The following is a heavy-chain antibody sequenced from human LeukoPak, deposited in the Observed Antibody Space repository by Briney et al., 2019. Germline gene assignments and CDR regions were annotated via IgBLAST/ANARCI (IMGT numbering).Heavy chain of an antibody. CDR1: GFTLNNYA. Sequence: PGGSLRLSCAASGFTLNNYAMSWVRQAPGKGLEWVSATSSSDAGTYYADSVKGRFTISRDNSKNTLYLQMNSLRAEDTAVYYCAKDRVEYDLWSGYYSPFDYWGQGTLVTVSS. CDR3: AKDRVEYDLWSGYYSPFDY. V-gene: IGHV3-23*01. D-gene: IGHD3-3*01. CDR2: TSSSDAGT. J-gene: IGHJ4*02.